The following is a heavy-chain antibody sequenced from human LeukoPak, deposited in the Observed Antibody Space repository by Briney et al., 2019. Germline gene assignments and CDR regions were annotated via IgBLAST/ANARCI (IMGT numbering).Heavy chain of an antibody. J-gene: IGHJ2*01. V-gene: IGHV4-39*01. Sequence: PSETLSLTCTVSGGSIRSSYYYWGWIRQPPEKGLDWIGEITRTGRINYNPALKGRVTMSLDTSKNQFSLELSSMTAADTAAYYCARLFDWGSDHWYFDLWGRGTLVTVSS. CDR2: ITRTGRI. D-gene: IGHD3-9*01. CDR1: GGSIRSSYYY. CDR3: ARLFDWGSDHWYFDL.